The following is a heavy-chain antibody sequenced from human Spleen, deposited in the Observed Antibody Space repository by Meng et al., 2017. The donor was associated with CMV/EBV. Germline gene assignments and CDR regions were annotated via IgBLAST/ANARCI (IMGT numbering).Heavy chain of an antibody. V-gene: IGHV5-51*01. CDR1: GYSFTSYW. J-gene: IGHJ4*02. CDR3: ARSTGRDVAMMDY. Sequence: CKGSGYSFTSYWIGWVRQMPGKGLEWMGIIYPGDSDTRYSPSFQGQVTISADKSISTAYLQWSSLKASDTAMYYCARSTGRDVAMMDYWGQGTLVTVSS. D-gene: IGHD2-2*01. CDR2: IYPGDSDT.